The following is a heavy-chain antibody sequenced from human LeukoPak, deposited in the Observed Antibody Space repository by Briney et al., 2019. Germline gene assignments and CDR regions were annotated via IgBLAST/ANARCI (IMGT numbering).Heavy chain of an antibody. V-gene: IGHV4-59*01. CDR2: ISDTGTT. D-gene: IGHD3-22*01. CDR1: GGSISSYY. J-gene: IGHJ4*02. Sequence: SETLSLTCTVSGGSISSYYWNWIRQPPGKGPEWIGCISDTGTTKYNPAFKSRVTISVDASKNQFSLRLTSVTAADTAVYFCATGYYEPFEKWGQGTLVSVSS. CDR3: ATGYYEPFEK.